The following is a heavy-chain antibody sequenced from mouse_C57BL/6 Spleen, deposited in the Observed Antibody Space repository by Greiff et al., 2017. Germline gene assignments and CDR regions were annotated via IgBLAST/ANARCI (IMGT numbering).Heavy chain of an antibody. V-gene: IGHV3-6*01. CDR3: ARDYYGSSHFAY. Sequence: EVKVEESGPGLVKPSQSLSLTCSVTGYSITSGYYWNWIRQFPGNKLEWMGYISYDGSNNYNPSLKNRISITRDTSKNQFFLKLNSVTTEDTATYCCARDYYGSSHFAYWGQGTLVTVSA. J-gene: IGHJ3*01. D-gene: IGHD1-1*01. CDR1: GYSITSGYY. CDR2: ISYDGSN.